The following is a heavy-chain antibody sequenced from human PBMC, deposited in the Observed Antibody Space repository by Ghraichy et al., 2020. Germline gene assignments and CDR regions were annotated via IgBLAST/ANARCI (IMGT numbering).Heavy chain of an antibody. V-gene: IGHV4-31*03. CDR3: ALGDTAMVTPDY. D-gene: IGHD5-18*01. CDR1: GGSISSGGYY. Sequence: SETLSLTCTVSGGSISSGGYYWSWIRQHPGKGLEWIGYIYYSGSTYYNPSLKSRVTISVDTSKNQFSLKLSSVTAADTAVYYCALGDTAMVTPDYWGQGTLVTVSS. CDR2: IYYSGST. J-gene: IGHJ4*02.